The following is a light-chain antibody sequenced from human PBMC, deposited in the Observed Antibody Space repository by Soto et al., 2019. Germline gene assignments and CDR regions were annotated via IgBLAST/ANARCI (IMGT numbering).Light chain of an antibody. CDR1: QSVSSSY. Sequence: EIVLTQSPGTLSLSPGERATLSCRASQSVSSSYLAWYQQKPGQAPRLLIYGASSRATGIPDRFSGSGSGTDFTLTISRLEPEDFAAYYCKQYGSSPWTFGQGTKVDIK. CDR2: GAS. V-gene: IGKV3-20*01. J-gene: IGKJ1*01. CDR3: KQYGSSPWT.